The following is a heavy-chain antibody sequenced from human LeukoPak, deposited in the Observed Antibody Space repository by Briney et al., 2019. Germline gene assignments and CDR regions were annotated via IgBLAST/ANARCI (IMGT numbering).Heavy chain of an antibody. J-gene: IGHJ2*01. D-gene: IGHD7-27*01. CDR3: ARGRGDGWYFDL. V-gene: IGHV1-18*01. CDR2: ISAYDGRT. Sequence: ASVKVSCKASGFAFNKYGFSWVRQAPGQGPEWLGWISAYDGRTNYAQNLQGRLTLTTDTSTTTAYMELRSLTSDDTAVYYCARGRGDGWYFDLWGRGTLVTVSS. CDR1: GFAFNKYG.